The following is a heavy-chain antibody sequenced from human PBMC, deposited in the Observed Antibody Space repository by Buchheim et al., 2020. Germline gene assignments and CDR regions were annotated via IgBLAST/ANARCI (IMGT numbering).Heavy chain of an antibody. CDR1: GFTFSDFG. V-gene: IGHV3-74*01. Sequence: EVQLVESGGGLVQPGGSLKLSCAASGFTFSDFGMHWVRQTPGKGLMWVSRINSDGGSTNYAESVKGRFTMSTDNAKNTLYLQMNSLRSEDTGVYYCARDPLLNGGTLDYWGQGT. J-gene: IGHJ4*02. CDR3: ARDPLLNGGTLDY. CDR2: INSDGGST. D-gene: IGHD1-1*01.